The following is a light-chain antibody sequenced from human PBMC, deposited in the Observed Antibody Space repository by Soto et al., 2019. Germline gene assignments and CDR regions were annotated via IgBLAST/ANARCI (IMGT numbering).Light chain of an antibody. J-gene: IGLJ2*01. CDR2: DVS. CDR3: SSYAGRNNVI. CDR1: SSDVGSYNY. V-gene: IGLV2-8*01. Sequence: QSALTQPPSASGSPGQSVTISCTGASSDVGSYNYVSWYQQHPGKAPKLLIYDVSKRPSGVPDRFSGSKSGNTASLTVSGLQAEDEADYYCSSYAGRNNVIFGGGTKVTVL.